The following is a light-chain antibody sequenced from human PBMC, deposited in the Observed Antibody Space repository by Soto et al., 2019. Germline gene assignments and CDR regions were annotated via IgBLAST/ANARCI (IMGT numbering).Light chain of an antibody. J-gene: IGKJ1*01. V-gene: IGKV3-20*01. Sequence: PGDRATLSCRASQSVSSNFLAWYQQKPGQAPRLLISGASNRATGIPDRFSGSGSGTDFTLTISRLEPEDFAVYYCQQYGSSPRTFGQGTKVEI. CDR1: QSVSSNF. CDR3: QQYGSSPRT. CDR2: GAS.